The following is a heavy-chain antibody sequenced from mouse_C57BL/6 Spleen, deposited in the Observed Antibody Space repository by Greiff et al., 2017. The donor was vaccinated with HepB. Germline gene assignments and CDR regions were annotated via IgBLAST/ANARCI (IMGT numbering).Heavy chain of an antibody. D-gene: IGHD2-2*01. V-gene: IGHV1-50*01. CDR1: GYTFTSYW. CDR3: ARSMVTTRDFAY. J-gene: IGHJ3*01. CDR2: IDPSDSYT. Sequence: VQLQQPGAELVKPGASVKLSCKASGYTFTSYWMQWVKQRPGQGLEWIGEIDPSDSYTNYNQKFKGKATLTVDTSSSTAYMQLSSLTSEDSAVYYCARSMVTTRDFAYWGQGTLVTVSA.